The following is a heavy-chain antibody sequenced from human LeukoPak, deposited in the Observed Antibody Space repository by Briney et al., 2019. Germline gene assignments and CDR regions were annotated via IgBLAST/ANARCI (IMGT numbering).Heavy chain of an antibody. Sequence: GGSLRLSCEASGFTFSSYWMHWVRQAPGKGLVWVSRIKTDGTNTIYADFVKGRFTISRDNAKNTLYLQMNSLRAEDTAVYYCARETQADYDFWSDYYTSDALDIWGQGTMVTVSS. CDR2: IKTDGTNT. J-gene: IGHJ3*02. V-gene: IGHV3-74*01. D-gene: IGHD3-3*01. CDR1: GFTFSSYW. CDR3: ARETQADYDFWSDYYTSDALDI.